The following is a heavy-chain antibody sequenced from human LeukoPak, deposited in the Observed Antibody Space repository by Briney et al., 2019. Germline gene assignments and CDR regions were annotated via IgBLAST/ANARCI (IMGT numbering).Heavy chain of an antibody. CDR1: GFTFSSYA. J-gene: IGHJ1*01. Sequence: GGSLRLSCAASGFTFSSYAMSWVRQAPGKGLEWVSAISGSGDSTYYADSVKGRFTISRDNSKNTLYLQMSSLRADDTAMYYCAKGPMIAQYFHHWGQGTLVTVSS. CDR3: AKGPMIAQYFHH. D-gene: IGHD3-22*01. CDR2: ISGSGDST. V-gene: IGHV3-23*01.